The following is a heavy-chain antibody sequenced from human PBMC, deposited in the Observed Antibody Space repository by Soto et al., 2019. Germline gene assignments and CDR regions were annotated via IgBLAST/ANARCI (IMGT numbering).Heavy chain of an antibody. CDR1: GFTFSSYG. Sequence: QVQLVESGGGVVQPGRSLRLSCAASGFTFSSYGMHWVRQASGKGLEWVAVIWYDGSNKYYADSVKGRFTISRDNSKNTLYPQMNSLRAEDTAVYYCARPLTTYYYGSGSYLGYWGQGTLVTVSS. CDR2: IWYDGSNK. J-gene: IGHJ4*02. CDR3: ARPLTTYYYGSGSYLGY. V-gene: IGHV3-33*01. D-gene: IGHD3-10*01.